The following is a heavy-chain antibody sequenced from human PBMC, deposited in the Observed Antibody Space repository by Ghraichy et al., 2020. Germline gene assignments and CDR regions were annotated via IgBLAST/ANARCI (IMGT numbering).Heavy chain of an antibody. Sequence: SETLSLTCAVYGGSFSGYYWSWIRQPPGKGLEWIGEINHSGSTNYNPSLKSRVTISVDTSKNQFSLKLSSVTAADTAVYYCARGLRLRYFDWSLKNYGMDVWGQGTTVTVSS. V-gene: IGHV4-34*01. D-gene: IGHD3-9*01. J-gene: IGHJ6*02. CDR3: ARGLRLRYFDWSLKNYGMDV. CDR1: GGSFSGYY. CDR2: INHSGST.